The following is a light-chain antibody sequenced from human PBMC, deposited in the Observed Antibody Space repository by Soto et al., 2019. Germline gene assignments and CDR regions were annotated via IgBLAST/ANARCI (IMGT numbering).Light chain of an antibody. CDR3: QSYDSSLSEV. J-gene: IGLJ2*01. V-gene: IGLV1-40*01. CDR1: SSNIGAGYD. CDR2: GNS. Sequence: QSVLTQPPSMSGAPGQRVTISCTGSSSNIGAGYDVHWYQQLPGTAPKLLIYGNSNRPSGVPDRFSGPKSGTSASLAITGLQAEDEADYYCQSYDSSLSEVFGGGTKVTVL.